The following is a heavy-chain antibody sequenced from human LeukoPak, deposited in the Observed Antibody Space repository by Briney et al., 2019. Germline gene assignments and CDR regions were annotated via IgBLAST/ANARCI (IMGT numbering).Heavy chain of an antibody. J-gene: IGHJ4*02. CDR2: MNPNSGNT. Sequence: ASVKVSCKASGYTFTSYGINWVRQATGQGLEWMGWMNPNSGNTGYAQKFQGRVTITRNTSISTAYMELSSLRSEDTAVYYCARDPMYCSGGSCYLSQIDYWGQGTLVTVSS. CDR1: GYTFTSYG. D-gene: IGHD2-15*01. V-gene: IGHV1-8*03. CDR3: ARDPMYCSGGSCYLSQIDY.